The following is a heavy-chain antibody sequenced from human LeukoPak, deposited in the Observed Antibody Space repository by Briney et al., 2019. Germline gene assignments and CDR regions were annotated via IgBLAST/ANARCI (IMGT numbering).Heavy chain of an antibody. CDR3: ARDSSLGGVRDY. J-gene: IGHJ4*02. CDR2: ISSSGSTI. CDR1: GFTFSRYE. D-gene: IGHD3-16*01. V-gene: IGHV3-48*03. Sequence: GGSLRLSYAASGFTFSRYEMNGVRQAPGKGLECVSYISSSGSTIYYADSVKGRFTTSRDNAKNSLYLQMNSLRAEDTAVYYCARDSSLGGVRDYWGQGTLVTVSS.